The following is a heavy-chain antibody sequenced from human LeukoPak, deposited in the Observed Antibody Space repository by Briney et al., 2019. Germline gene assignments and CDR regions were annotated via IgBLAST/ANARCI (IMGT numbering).Heavy chain of an antibody. CDR2: IRSKAYGGTT. CDR1: GLTFSDYA. CDR3: TRDAGIAAARGSYYFNY. V-gene: IGHV3-49*04. D-gene: IGHD6-13*01. Sequence: PGGSLRLSCTTSGLTFSDYAMSWVRQAPGKGLEWVGFIRSKAYGGTTDYAASVKGRFTISRDDSKSIAYLQMNSLKTEDTAVYYCTRDAGIAAARGSYYFNYWGQGTLVTVSS. J-gene: IGHJ4*02.